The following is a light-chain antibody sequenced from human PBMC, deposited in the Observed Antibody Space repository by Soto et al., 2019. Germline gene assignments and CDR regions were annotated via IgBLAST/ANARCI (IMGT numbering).Light chain of an antibody. CDR2: DAS. Sequence: EVVLTQSPAILSVTPGERATLSCRASQSISRSLAWYQQKPGQAPRLLISDASTRATGIPARFSGSGSGTEFTLTISSLQSEDFALYYCHQYGHSPPVNFGGGTRLAIK. CDR3: HQYGHSPPVN. J-gene: IGKJ5*01. V-gene: IGKV3-15*01. CDR1: QSISRS.